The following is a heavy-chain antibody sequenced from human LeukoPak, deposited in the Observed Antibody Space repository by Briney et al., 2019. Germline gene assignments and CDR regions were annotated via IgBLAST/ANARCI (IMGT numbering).Heavy chain of an antibody. CDR2: LKSKAAGGTT. J-gene: IGHJ4*02. Sequence: PGESLRLSCAASGFSFTDAWMSWVRQAPGKGLEWVGHLKSKAAGGTTDYAAPVKARFTISGDDSKNTLYLQMNSLKTEDTAVYYCTTGNYWGQGTLVTVSS. V-gene: IGHV3-15*01. CDR1: GFSFTDAW. CDR3: TTGNY.